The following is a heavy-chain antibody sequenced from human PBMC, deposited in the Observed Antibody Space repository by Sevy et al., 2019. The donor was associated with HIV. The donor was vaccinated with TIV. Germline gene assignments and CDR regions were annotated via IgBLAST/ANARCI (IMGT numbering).Heavy chain of an antibody. CDR1: GFTFSSYW. J-gene: IGHJ4*02. V-gene: IGHV3-7*03. D-gene: IGHD6-19*01. CDR2: IKQDGSEK. Sequence: GGSLRLSCAASGFTFSSYWMSWVRQAPGKGLEWVANIKQDGSEKYYVHSVKGRFTISRDNAKNSLYLQMNSLRAEDTAGYYCARGGSSGWYSMGYFDYWGQGTLVTVSS. CDR3: ARGGSSGWYSMGYFDY.